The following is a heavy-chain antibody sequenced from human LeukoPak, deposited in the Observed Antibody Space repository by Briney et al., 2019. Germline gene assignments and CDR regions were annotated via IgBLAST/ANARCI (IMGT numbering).Heavy chain of an antibody. CDR3: ARNKAARPLYYYYMDV. J-gene: IGHJ6*03. V-gene: IGHV4-59*01. Sequence: PSETLSLTCTVSGGSISSYYWSWIRQPPGKGLEWIGYIYYSGSTNYNPSLKSRVTISVDTSKNQFSLKLSSVTAADTAVYYCARNKAARPLYYYYMDVWGKGTTVTVSS. D-gene: IGHD6-6*01. CDR2: IYYSGST. CDR1: GGSISSYY.